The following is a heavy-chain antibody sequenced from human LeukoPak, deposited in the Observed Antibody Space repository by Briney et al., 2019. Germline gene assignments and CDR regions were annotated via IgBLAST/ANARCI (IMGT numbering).Heavy chain of an antibody. CDR3: ARENIVSTRDFDY. CDR1: GGCINTGDYY. D-gene: IGHD5/OR15-5a*01. V-gene: IGHV4-39*07. J-gene: IGHJ4*02. Sequence: SETLSLTCSVSGGCINTGDYYWTWIRQPPGKGLEWTGSLFYTGNTYYNPSLKSRVTISIDTSKNQFSLKLISVTAADTAVYYCARENIVSTRDFDYWGRGTLVTVSS. CDR2: LFYTGNT.